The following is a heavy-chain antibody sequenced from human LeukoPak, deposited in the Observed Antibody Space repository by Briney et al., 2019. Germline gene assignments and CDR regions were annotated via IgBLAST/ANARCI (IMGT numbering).Heavy chain of an antibody. CDR3: ARDLTPIAAAGTNYFDY. J-gene: IGHJ4*02. CDR2: INPNSGGT. D-gene: IGHD6-13*01. V-gene: IGHV1-2*02. Sequence: ASVKVSCKASGYTFTGYYMHWVRQAPGQGLEWMGWINPNSGGTNYAQKFQGRVTMTRDTSISTAYMELSRLRSDGTAVYYCARDLTPIAAAGTNYFDYWGQGTLVTVSS. CDR1: GYTFTGYY.